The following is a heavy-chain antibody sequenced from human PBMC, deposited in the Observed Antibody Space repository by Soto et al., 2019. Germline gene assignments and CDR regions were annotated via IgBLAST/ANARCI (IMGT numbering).Heavy chain of an antibody. J-gene: IGHJ4*02. CDR3: ASGIAAAGDYYFDY. Sequence: SETLSLTCAVYGGSFSGYYWSWIRQPPGKGLEWIGEINHSGSTNYNPSLKSRVTISVDTAKNQFSLKLSSVTAADTAVYYCASGIAAAGDYYFDYWGQGTLVTVSS. V-gene: IGHV4-34*01. D-gene: IGHD6-13*01. CDR1: GGSFSGYY. CDR2: INHSGST.